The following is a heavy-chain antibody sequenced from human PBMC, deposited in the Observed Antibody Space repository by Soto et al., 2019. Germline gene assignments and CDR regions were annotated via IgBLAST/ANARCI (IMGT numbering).Heavy chain of an antibody. J-gene: IGHJ4*02. D-gene: IGHD6-13*01. CDR2: ISVYSGNT. CDR1: GYTFMSYG. V-gene: IGHV1-18*04. CDR3: ARAGGTGMAARGKVDY. Sequence: QVQLVQSGAEVKKPGASVKFSCKASGYTFMSYGITWVRQAPGQGLEWMGWISVYSGNTNFAQELQGRVTITTDTSTSTAYMELGSLTSDDTAVDNSARAGGTGMAARGKVDYWGQGTLVTVSS.